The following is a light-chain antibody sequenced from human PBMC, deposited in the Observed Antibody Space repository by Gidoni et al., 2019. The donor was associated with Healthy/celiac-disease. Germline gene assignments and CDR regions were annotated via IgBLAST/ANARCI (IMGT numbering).Light chain of an antibody. V-gene: IGLV2-23*02. CDR3: CSYAGSSTFVV. CDR2: EVS. J-gene: IGLJ2*01. CDR1: SSDVGSYNL. Sequence: QSALTQPASVSGPPGQSITISCTGTSSDVGSYNLASWYQQHPGKAPKLMIYEVSKRPSGVSNRFSGSKSGNTASLTISGLQAEDEADYYCCSYAGSSTFVVFGGGTKLTVL.